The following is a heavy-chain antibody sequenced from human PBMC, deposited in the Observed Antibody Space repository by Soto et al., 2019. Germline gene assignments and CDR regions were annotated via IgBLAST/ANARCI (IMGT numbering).Heavy chain of an antibody. CDR1: CVTFIRYA. V-gene: IGHV3-23*01. Sequence: GGSQRHSYRASCVTFIRYAFNWIRKATGKGLEWLSSISRSGGSTYYADSVKGRFTISRDNSKNTLFLQMNSLRDEDTGVYYCAKFSAVGGPRPKSPFDSWGQGTLVTVSS. D-gene: IGHD6-19*01. CDR2: ISRSGGST. J-gene: IGHJ4*02. CDR3: AKFSAVGGPRPKSPFDS.